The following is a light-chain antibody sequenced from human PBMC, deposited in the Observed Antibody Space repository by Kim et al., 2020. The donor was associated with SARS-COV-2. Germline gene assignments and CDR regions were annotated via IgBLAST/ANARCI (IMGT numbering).Light chain of an antibody. Sequence: VTTSGSGRTYNIGYNYVSWYQQIPGTAPKLRIYEINKRPSGIPDRFAGSKSGTSATLGITGLQTGDEADYYCGTWDGDLNTGVFGGGTKVTVL. V-gene: IGLV1-51*01. CDR3: GTWDGDLNTGV. J-gene: IGLJ3*02. CDR2: EIN. CDR1: TYNIGYNY.